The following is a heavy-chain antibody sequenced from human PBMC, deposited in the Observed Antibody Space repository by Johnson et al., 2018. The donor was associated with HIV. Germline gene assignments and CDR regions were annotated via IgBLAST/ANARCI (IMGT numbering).Heavy chain of an antibody. D-gene: IGHD4-17*01. J-gene: IGHJ3*02. CDR1: GFNFSTYG. CDR3: ARGEDGVDAFDI. CDR2: LSYDGRNK. V-gene: IGHV3-30*19. Sequence: QMLLVESGGGVVQPGGSLRLSCVASGFNFSTYGMHWVRQAPGTGLEWVAVLSYDGRNKYYADSVQGRFTISRDNSKNTLYLQMNSLRAEDTAVYYCARGEDGVDAFDIWGQGTMVTVSS.